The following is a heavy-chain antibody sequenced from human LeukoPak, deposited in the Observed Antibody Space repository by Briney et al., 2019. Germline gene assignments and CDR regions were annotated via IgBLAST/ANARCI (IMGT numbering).Heavy chain of an antibody. Sequence: ASVKVSYKASGYTFTSYGISWVRQAPGQGLEWMGWISAYNGNTNYAQKFQGRVTMTRDTSISTAYMELSRLRSDDTAVYYCARDRGFGEPQPIAGFDYWGQGTLVTVSS. CDR3: ARDRGFGEPQPIAGFDY. V-gene: IGHV1-18*01. J-gene: IGHJ4*02. CDR2: ISAYNGNT. CDR1: GYTFTSYG. D-gene: IGHD3-10*01.